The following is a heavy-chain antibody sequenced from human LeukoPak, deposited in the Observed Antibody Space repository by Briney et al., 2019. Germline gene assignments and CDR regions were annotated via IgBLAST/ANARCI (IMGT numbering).Heavy chain of an antibody. CDR1: GFTFSSYG. J-gene: IGHJ4*02. D-gene: IGHD6-13*01. V-gene: IGHV3-30*18. Sequence: GRSLRLSCAASGFTFSSYGMHWIRQDSGKGLEWVAVISYDGGTKYYADSVKGRFTVSRDNSKNTLHLQMNSLRSEDTAVYFCAKETYSTSWQLDSWGQGTLVTVSS. CDR2: ISYDGGTK. CDR3: AKETYSTSWQLDS.